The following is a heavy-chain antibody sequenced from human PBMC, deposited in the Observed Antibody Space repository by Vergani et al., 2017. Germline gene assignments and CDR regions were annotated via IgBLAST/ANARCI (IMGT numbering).Heavy chain of an antibody. J-gene: IGHJ5*02. D-gene: IGHD3-10*01. CDR3: ARSMVRGVFTYNWFDP. CDR1: GGSISSYY. Sequence: QVQLQESGPGLVKPSETLSLTCTVSGGSISSYYWSWIRQPPGKGLDWIGYIYYSWSTNYNPSLKSRVTISVDTSKNQFSLKLSSVTAADTAVYYCARSMVRGVFTYNWFDPWGQGTLVTVSS. V-gene: IGHV4-59*01. CDR2: IYYSWST.